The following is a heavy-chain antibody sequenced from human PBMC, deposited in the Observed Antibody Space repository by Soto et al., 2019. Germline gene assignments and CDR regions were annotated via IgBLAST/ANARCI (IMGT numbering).Heavy chain of an antibody. CDR2: IFYLGSS. CDR3: ARNSLELRKNNWFDP. CDR1: GDSIISSYFY. J-gene: IGHJ5*02. Sequence: LSITCTFSGDSIISSYFYWGLVRQPPGKGLEWIGSIFYLGSSYYNPSLKSRVTMSVDTSKNQFSLRLRSVTAADTALYFCARNSLELRKNNWFDPWGQGIMVTVSS. D-gene: IGHD1-7*01. V-gene: IGHV4-39*01.